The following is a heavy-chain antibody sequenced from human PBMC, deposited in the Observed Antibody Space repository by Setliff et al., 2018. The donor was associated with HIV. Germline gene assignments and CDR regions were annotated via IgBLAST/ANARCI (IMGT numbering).Heavy chain of an antibody. CDR1: GGSIVSSSYY. Sequence: PSETLSLTCTVSGGSIVSSSYYWGWIREPPGKGLEWIGYIYYSGSTNYNPSLKSRVTISLGTSKNQFSLKVNSVTAADTAVYFCARDSLTVDYFMDVWGKGTPVTVSS. D-gene: IGHD3-10*01. V-gene: IGHV4-61*01. J-gene: IGHJ6*03. CDR3: ARDSLTVDYFMDV. CDR2: IYYSGST.